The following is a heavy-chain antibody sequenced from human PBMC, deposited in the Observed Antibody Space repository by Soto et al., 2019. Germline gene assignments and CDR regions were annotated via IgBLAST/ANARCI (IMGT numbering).Heavy chain of an antibody. CDR1: GFTFSSYA. CDR2: ISGSGGST. Sequence: GGSLRLSCAASGFTFSSYAMSWVRQAPGKGLEWVSAISGSGGSTYYADSVKGRFTISRDNSKNTLYLQMNSLRAEDTAVYYCAKYPAYYYGSGSYFQHWGQGTLVTVSS. V-gene: IGHV3-23*01. J-gene: IGHJ1*01. D-gene: IGHD3-10*01. CDR3: AKYPAYYYGSGSYFQH.